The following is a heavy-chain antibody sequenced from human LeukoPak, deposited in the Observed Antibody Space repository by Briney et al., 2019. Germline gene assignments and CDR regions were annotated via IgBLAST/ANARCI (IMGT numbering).Heavy chain of an antibody. CDR1: GGSISSGDYY. J-gene: IGHJ4*02. Sequence: SETLSLTCTVSGGSISSGDYYWSWIRQPPGKGLEWIGYIYYSGSTNYNPSLKSRVTISVDTSKNQFSLKLSSVTAADTAVYYCARLLGGYESYYYFDYWGQGTLVTVSS. V-gene: IGHV4-61*08. CDR3: ARLLGGYESYYYFDY. D-gene: IGHD5-12*01. CDR2: IYYSGST.